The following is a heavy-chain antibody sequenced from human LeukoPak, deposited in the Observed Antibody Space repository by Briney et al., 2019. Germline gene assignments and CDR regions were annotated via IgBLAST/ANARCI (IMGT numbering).Heavy chain of an antibody. V-gene: IGHV4-59*01. CDR3: ARSMYSSSSFPTGY. CDR1: GGSISSYY. J-gene: IGHJ4*02. D-gene: IGHD6-13*01. Sequence: SETLSLTCTVSGGSISSYYWSWIRQPPGKGLEWIGYIYYSGSTNYNPSLKSRVTISVDTSKNQFSLKLSSVTAADTAVYYCARSMYSSSSFPTGYWGQGTLVTVSS. CDR2: IYYSGST.